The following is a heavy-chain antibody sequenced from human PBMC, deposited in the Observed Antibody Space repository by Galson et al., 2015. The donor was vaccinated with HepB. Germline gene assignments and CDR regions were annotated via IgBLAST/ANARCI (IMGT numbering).Heavy chain of an antibody. J-gene: IGHJ5*02. Sequence: SLRLSCAASGFTFSSYSMNWVRQAPGKGLEWVSSISSSSSYIYYADSVKGRFTISRDNAKNSLYLQMNSLRAEDTAVYYCARDQGGTGWFDPWGQGTLVTVSS. V-gene: IGHV3-21*01. CDR1: GFTFSSYS. CDR3: ARDQGGTGWFDP. D-gene: IGHD2-15*01. CDR2: ISSSSSYI.